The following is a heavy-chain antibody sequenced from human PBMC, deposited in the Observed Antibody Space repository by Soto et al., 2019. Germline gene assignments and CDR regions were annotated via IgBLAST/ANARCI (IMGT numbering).Heavy chain of an antibody. J-gene: IGHJ4*02. CDR1: WFIFIGFG. CDR3: CADVRDESPLLER. Sequence: LPKGAVWFIFIGFGMHQVRQDTGKGLEWVSGIGTAGDTYYPDSVKGRFTISRENAKNSLYLQMNSLKTEDTAVYYCCADVRDESPLLERWGQGILVTVSS. D-gene: IGHD3-10*01. V-gene: IGHV3-13*04. CDR2: IGTAGDT.